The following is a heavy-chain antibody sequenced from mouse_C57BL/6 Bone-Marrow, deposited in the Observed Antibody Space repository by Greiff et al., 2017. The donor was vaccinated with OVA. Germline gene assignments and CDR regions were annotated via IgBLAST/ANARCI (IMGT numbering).Heavy chain of an antibody. Sequence: VQLQQSGAELARPGASVKMSCKASGYTFTSYTMHWVKQRPGQGLEWIGYINPSSGYTKYNQEFKDKATLTADKSSSTAYMQLSSLTSEDSAVYYCARRTVIIEAWCAYWGQGTLVTVSA. CDR1: GYTFTSYT. CDR3: ARRTVIIEAWCAY. J-gene: IGHJ3*01. V-gene: IGHV1-4*01. CDR2: INPSSGYT.